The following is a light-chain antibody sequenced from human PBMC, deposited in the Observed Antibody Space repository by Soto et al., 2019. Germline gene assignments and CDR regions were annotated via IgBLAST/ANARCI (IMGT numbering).Light chain of an antibody. CDR2: WAS. V-gene: IGKV4-1*01. Sequence: DIVMTQSPDSLAVSLGERATINCKYSQSVLYSSNNKNYLAWYQQRPGQPPKLLIYWASTRESVVPDRFSGSGSGTDFTLTITSLQAEDVAVYYCQQDDSTPPTFGQGTKLEIK. CDR3: QQDDSTPPT. CDR1: QSVLYSSNNKNY. J-gene: IGKJ2*01.